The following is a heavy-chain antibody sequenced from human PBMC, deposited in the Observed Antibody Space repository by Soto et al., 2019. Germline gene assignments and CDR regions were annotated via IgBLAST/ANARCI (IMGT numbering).Heavy chain of an antibody. Sequence: SDTLSLTCTVSGCSIISGGYYLSWIRQHPGKGLEWIGYIYYSGSTYYNPSLKSRVTISVDTSKNQFSLKLSSVTAADTAVYYCAREYDSSGYSRGWFDPWGQGTLVTVPS. V-gene: IGHV4-31*03. CDR1: GCSIISGGYY. D-gene: IGHD3-22*01. CDR3: AREYDSSGYSRGWFDP. CDR2: IYYSGST. J-gene: IGHJ5*02.